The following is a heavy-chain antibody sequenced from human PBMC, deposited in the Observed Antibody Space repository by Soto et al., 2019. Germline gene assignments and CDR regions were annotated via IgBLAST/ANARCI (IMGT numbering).Heavy chain of an antibody. Sequence: QVQLQESGPGLVKPSQTLSLTCTVSGGSISSGGYYWSWIRQHPGKVLEWIGYIYYSGSTYYNPSLKSRVTISVDTSKNQFSLKLSSVTAADTAVYYCARAFRQTFYYYGMDVWGQGTTVTVSS. CDR2: IYYSGST. J-gene: IGHJ6*02. V-gene: IGHV4-31*03. CDR1: GGSISSGGYY. CDR3: ARAFRQTFYYYGMDV.